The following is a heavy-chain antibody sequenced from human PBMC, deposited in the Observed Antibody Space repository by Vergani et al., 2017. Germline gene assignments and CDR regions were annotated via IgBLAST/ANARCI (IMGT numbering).Heavy chain of an antibody. V-gene: IGHV3-7*01. J-gene: IGHJ5*02. CDR2: IKQDGSEK. CDR1: GFIFSNYW. Sequence: EVQLAESGGNLVQRGGSLRLSCAAPGFIFSNYWMSWVRQAPGKWLEWVANIKQDGSEKNYVDSVKGRFTISRDNAKSSLYLQMNSLRAEDTAVYYCAREVLERRKGGWFDPWGQGTRVTVSS. CDR3: AREVLERRKGGWFDP. D-gene: IGHD1-1*01.